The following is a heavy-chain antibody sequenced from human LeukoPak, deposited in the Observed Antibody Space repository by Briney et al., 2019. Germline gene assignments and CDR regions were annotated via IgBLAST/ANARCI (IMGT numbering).Heavy chain of an antibody. Sequence: PGGSLRLSCAASGFIFSNYGMSWVRQAPGKGLEWVSAMSGSGSRTYYADSVKGRFTISRDNAKNSLYLQMNSLRAEDTAVYYCARTRDGYNKGTGAFDIWGQGTMVTVSS. J-gene: IGHJ3*02. CDR3: ARTRDGYNKGTGAFDI. D-gene: IGHD5-24*01. CDR2: MSGSGSRT. CDR1: GFIFSNYG. V-gene: IGHV3-23*01.